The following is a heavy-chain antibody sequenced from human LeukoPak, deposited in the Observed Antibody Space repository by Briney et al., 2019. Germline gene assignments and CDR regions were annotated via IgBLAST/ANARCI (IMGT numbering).Heavy chain of an antibody. CDR3: AKGSRIVVVVAADY. V-gene: IGHV3-30*18. D-gene: IGHD2-15*01. CDR2: ISYDGSNK. J-gene: IGHJ4*02. CDR1: GFTFSSYG. Sequence: GGSLRLSCAASGFTFSSYGMHWVRRAPGKGLEWVAVISYDGSNKYYADSVKGRFTISRDNSKNTLYLQMNSLGAEDTAVYYCAKGSRIVVVVAADYWGQGTLVTVSS.